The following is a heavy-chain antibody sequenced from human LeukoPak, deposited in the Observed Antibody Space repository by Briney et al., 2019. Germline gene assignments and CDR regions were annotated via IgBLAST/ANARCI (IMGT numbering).Heavy chain of an antibody. CDR3: ARDLNWGQVDY. J-gene: IGHJ4*02. Sequence: GGSLRLSCAASGFPISGYWMYWIRQSPGKGLEWVARVNADGSVTNYAGSMKGRFTISRDTATNIVYLQMNSLRDDDTAVYYCARDLNWGQVDYWGQGTLVTVSS. D-gene: IGHD7-27*01. V-gene: IGHV3-74*01. CDR2: VNADGSVT. CDR1: GFPISGYW.